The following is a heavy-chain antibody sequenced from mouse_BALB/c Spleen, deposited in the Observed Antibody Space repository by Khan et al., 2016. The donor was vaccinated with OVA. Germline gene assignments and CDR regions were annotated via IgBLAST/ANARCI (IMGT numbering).Heavy chain of an antibody. CDR1: AYSITSGYY. Sequence: EVQLQESGPGLVKPSQSLSLTCSVTAYSITSGYYWNWIRQFPGNKLEWMGYITSGGSFNYSPSLKNRISITRDPSNNQFFLKLNSVTPEDTATYYCARAGRWFDYWGQGTLVTVSS. CDR2: ITSGGSF. V-gene: IGHV3-6*02. D-gene: IGHD3-3*01. J-gene: IGHJ3*01. CDR3: ARAGRWFDY.